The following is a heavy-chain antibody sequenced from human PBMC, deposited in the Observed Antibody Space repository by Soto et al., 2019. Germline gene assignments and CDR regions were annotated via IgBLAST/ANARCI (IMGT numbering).Heavy chain of an antibody. J-gene: IGHJ3*02. CDR3: ARDKWYSSSYDAFDI. D-gene: IGHD6-6*01. Sequence: SETLSLTCTVSGGSISGGVYYWSGIRQHPGKGLEWIGYIYYSGSTYYNPSLKSRVTISVDTSKNQFSLKLSSVTAADTAVYYCARDKWYSSSYDAFDIWGQGTMVT. V-gene: IGHV4-31*03. CDR1: GGSISGGVYY. CDR2: IYYSGST.